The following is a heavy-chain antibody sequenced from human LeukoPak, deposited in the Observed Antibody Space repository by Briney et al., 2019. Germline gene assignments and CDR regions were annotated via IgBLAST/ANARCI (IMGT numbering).Heavy chain of an antibody. CDR1: GGSISSGDYY. CDR3: ALGNSLHAFDI. J-gene: IGHJ3*02. V-gene: IGHV4-30-4*01. Sequence: TPSGTLSLTCTVSGGSISSGDYYWGWIRQPPGKGLEWIGYIYYSGSTYYNPSLKSRVTISVDTSKNQFSLKLSSVTAADTAVYYCALGNSLHAFDIWGQGTMVTVSS. CDR2: IYYSGST. D-gene: IGHD4-23*01.